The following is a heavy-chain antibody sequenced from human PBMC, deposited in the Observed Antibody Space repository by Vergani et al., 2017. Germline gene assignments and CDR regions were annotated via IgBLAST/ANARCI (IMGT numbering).Heavy chain of an antibody. CDR3: ARVKRHSSSWYDYYYYYMDV. V-gene: IGHV3-21*01. D-gene: IGHD6-13*01. CDR2: ISSSSSYI. Sequence: EVQLVESGGGLVKPGGSLRLSCAASGFTFSSYSMNWVRQAPGKGLEWVSSISSSSSYIYYADSVKGRFTISRDNAKNSLYLQMNSLRAEDTAVYYCARVKRHSSSWYDYYYYYMDVWGKGTTVTVSS. J-gene: IGHJ6*03. CDR1: GFTFSSYS.